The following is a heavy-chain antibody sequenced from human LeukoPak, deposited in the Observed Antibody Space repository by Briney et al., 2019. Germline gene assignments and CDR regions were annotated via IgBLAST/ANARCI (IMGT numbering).Heavy chain of an antibody. J-gene: IGHJ6*04. D-gene: IGHD3-3*01. Sequence: GGSLRLSCTASGFTFGDYSLSWVRQAPEKGLEWVGFIRRKGYGGTTEYAPSVKDRFIISRDDSKSTAYLQMNSLKTEDTAVYYCTRDHDSWSGPFDVWGKGTTVTVSS. CDR1: GFTFGDYS. CDR2: IRRKGYGGTT. CDR3: TRDHDSWSGPFDV. V-gene: IGHV3-49*04.